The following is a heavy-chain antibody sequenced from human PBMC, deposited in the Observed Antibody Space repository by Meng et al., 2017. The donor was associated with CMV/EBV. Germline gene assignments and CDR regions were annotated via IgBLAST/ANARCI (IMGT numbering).Heavy chain of an antibody. J-gene: IGHJ6*02. CDR1: GFTFSSYW. V-gene: IGHV3-7*01. CDR3: AREDRPLVHCSSTSCCTNYYYYGMDV. D-gene: IGHD2-2*02. CDR2: IKQDGSEK. Sequence: GGSLRLSCAASGFTFSSYWMSWVRQAPGKGLEWVANIKQDGSEKYYVDSVKGRFTISRDNAKNSLYLQMNSLRAEDTAVYYCAREDRPLVHCSSTSCCTNYYYYGMDVWGQGTTVTVSS.